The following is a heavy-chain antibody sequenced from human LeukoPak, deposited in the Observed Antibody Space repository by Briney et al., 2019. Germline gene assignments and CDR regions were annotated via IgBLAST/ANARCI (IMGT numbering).Heavy chain of an antibody. CDR1: GYTYG. J-gene: IGHJ4*02. V-gene: IGHV1-18*01. Sequence: ASVKVSCKASGYTYGISWVRQAPGQGLEWMGWISTYNGNTNYAQKLQGRVTMTTDTSTSTAYMELRSLISDDAAVYCCARGDDYGDYWGLYWGQGTLVTVSS. CDR3: ARGDDYGDYWGLY. D-gene: IGHD4-17*01. CDR2: ISTYNGNT.